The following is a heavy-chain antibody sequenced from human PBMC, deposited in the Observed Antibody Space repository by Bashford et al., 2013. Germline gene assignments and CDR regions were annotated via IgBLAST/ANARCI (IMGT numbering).Heavy chain of an antibody. D-gene: IGHD3-10*01. CDR3: ARMVRPEEYFFDY. CDR2: IYFSGRT. J-gene: IGHJ4*02. Sequence: CWSWFRQHPGKGLEWIGYIYFSGRTHYNPSLKSRLSMFVDTSENQVSLKLTSVTAADTAVYFCARMVRPEEYFFDYWGKGTLVTVSS. CDR1: C. V-gene: IGHV4-31*02.